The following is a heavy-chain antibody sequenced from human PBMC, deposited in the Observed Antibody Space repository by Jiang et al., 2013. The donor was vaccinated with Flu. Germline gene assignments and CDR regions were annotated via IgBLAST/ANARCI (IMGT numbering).Heavy chain of an antibody. Sequence: QLVESGGGVVQPGGSLRLSCAASGFTFGFYGMHWVRQAPGKGLEWVAVIWYDGSNVNYMDSVKGRFTISRDNSKNTVYLQLNRLTPADTAVYYCAKDPREYGDYALGTFDIWGQGTMVTVSS. CDR3: AKDPREYGDYALGTFDI. CDR1: GFTFGFYG. V-gene: IGHV3-30*02. J-gene: IGHJ3*02. D-gene: IGHD4-17*01. CDR2: IWYDGSNV.